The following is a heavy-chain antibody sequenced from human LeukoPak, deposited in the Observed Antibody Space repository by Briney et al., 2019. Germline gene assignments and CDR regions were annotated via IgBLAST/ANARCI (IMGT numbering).Heavy chain of an antibody. Sequence: PGGSLRLSCAASEFTFSSYNMNWVRQAPGKGLEWVSSISSSSSYIYYADSVKGRFTISRDNAKNSLYLQMNSLRAEDTAVYYCASSQLWALADFDYWGQGTLVTVSS. CDR3: ASSQLWALADFDY. J-gene: IGHJ4*02. D-gene: IGHD5-18*01. CDR1: EFTFSSYN. CDR2: ISSSSSYI. V-gene: IGHV3-21*01.